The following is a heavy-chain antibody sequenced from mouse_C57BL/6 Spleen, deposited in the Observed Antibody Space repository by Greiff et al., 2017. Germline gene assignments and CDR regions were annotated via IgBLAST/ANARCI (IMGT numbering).Heavy chain of an antibody. CDR1: GYTFTSYW. Sequence: QVQLQQPGAELVMPGASVKLSCKASGYTFTSYWMHWVKQRPGQGLEWIGEIDPSDSYTNYHQKFQGKSTLTVDKSSSTAYMQLSSLTSEDSAVYYCARSGGYDYDGYFDVWGTGTTVTVSS. CDR2: IDPSDSYT. V-gene: IGHV1-69*01. D-gene: IGHD2-4*01. J-gene: IGHJ1*03. CDR3: ARSGGYDYDGYFDV.